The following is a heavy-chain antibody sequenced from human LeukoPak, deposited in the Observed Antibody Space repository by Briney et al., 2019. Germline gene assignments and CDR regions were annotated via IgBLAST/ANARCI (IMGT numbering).Heavy chain of an antibody. V-gene: IGHV4-59*01. CDR1: GGSISSYY. CDR3: ASVGYYYDSSGYSDHWYFDL. D-gene: IGHD3-22*01. Sequence: SETLSPTXTVSGGSISSYYWSWIRQPPGKGLEWIGYIYYSGSTNYNPSLKSRVTISVDTSKNQFSLKLSSVTAADTAVYYCASVGYYYDSSGYSDHWYFDLWGRGTLVTVSS. J-gene: IGHJ2*01. CDR2: IYYSGST.